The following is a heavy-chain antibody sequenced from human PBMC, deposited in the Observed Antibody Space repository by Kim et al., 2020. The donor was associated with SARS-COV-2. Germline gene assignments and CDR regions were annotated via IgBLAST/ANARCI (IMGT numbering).Heavy chain of an antibody. D-gene: IGHD1-26*01. CDR2: ISTKSGAT. V-gene: IGHV1-2*02. Sequence: ASVKVYCKASGYTFIDHTLHWVRQAPGQGPAWMGWISTKSGATNYAQKFQGRVTMTRDTSITTAYMELRSLRSDDTAIYYCARPSTREWDFDAFDIWGQGTMVTVSS. J-gene: IGHJ3*02. CDR1: GYTFIDHT. CDR3: ARPSTREWDFDAFDI.